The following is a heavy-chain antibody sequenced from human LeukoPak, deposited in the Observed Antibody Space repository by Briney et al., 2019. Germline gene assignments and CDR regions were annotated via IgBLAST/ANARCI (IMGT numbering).Heavy chain of an antibody. CDR2: MWDDGTNE. D-gene: IGHD3-10*01. Sequence: GRSLRLSCTASGFNFGIYGMHWVRQAPGKGLEWVAVMWDDGTNEYYVESVKGRFTISRDNGKRTLYLQMNSLRAEDTAVYYCAKVAGSGSYYDVISHLDYWGQGTLVTVSS. V-gene: IGHV3-33*06. CDR1: GFNFGIYG. CDR3: AKVAGSGSYYDVISHLDY. J-gene: IGHJ4*02.